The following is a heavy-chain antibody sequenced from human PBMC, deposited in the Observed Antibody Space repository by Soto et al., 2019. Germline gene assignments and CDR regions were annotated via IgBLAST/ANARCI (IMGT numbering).Heavy chain of an antibody. J-gene: IGHJ4*02. V-gene: IGHV1-8*01. D-gene: IGHD2-2*01. Sequence: ASVKVSCKVSGYTLTELSMHWVRQATGQGLEWMGWMNPNSGNTGYAQKFQGRVTMTRNTSISTAYMELSSLRSEDTAVYYCARSWRVPAAILYWGQGTLVTVSS. CDR2: MNPNSGNT. CDR3: ARSWRVPAAILY. CDR1: GYTLTELS.